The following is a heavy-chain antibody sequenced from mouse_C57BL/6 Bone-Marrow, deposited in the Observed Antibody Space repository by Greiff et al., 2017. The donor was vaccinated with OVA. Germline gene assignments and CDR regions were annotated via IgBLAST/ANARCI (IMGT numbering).Heavy chain of an antibody. J-gene: IGHJ4*01. CDR2: IDPETGGT. CDR1: GYTFTDYE. Sequence: VKLQESGAELVRPGASVTLSCKASGYTFTDYEMHWVKQTPVHGLEWIGAIDPETGGTAYNQKFKGKAILTADKSSSTAYMELRSLTSEDSAVYYCTRNNYLYYYAMDYWGQGTSVTVSS. D-gene: IGHD1-3*01. CDR3: TRNNYLYYYAMDY. V-gene: IGHV1-15*01.